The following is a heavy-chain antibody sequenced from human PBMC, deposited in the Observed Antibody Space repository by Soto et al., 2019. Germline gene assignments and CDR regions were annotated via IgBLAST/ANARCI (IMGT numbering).Heavy chain of an antibody. J-gene: IGHJ6*02. D-gene: IGHD6-6*01. Sequence: QVQLVESGGGVVQPGRSLRLSCAASGFTFSSYGMHWVRQAPGKGLEWVAVIWYDGSNKYYADSVKGRFTISRDNSKNTLYLQMNSLRAEDTAVYYCARGRYSSSRDGMAVWGQGTTVTVSS. CDR2: IWYDGSNK. CDR1: GFTFSSYG. V-gene: IGHV3-33*01. CDR3: ARGRYSSSRDGMAV.